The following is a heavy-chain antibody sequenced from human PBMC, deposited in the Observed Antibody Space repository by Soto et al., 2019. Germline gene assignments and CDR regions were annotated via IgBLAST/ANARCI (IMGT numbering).Heavy chain of an antibody. CDR3: ARVEDYYDSSGYYV. V-gene: IGHV4-30-4*01. CDR1: GGSISSGDYY. CDR2: IYYSGST. Sequence: SETLSLTCTVSGGSISSGDYYWSWIRQPPGKGLEWIGYIYYSGSTYYNPSLKSRVTISVDTSKNRFSLKLSSVTAADTAVYYCARVEDYYDSSGYYVWGQGSLVTVSS. J-gene: IGHJ4*02. D-gene: IGHD3-22*01.